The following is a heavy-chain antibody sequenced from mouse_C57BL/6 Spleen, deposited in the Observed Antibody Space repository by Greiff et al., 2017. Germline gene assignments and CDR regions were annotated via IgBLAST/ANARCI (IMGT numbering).Heavy chain of an antibody. V-gene: IGHV1-52*01. CDR3: GREGKSSGPYAIDY. D-gene: IGHD3-2*02. Sequence: QVQLKQPGAELVRPGSSVKLSCKASGYTFTSYWMHWVKQRPIQGLEWIGNIDPSDSETHYNQKFKDKATLTVDKSSSTAYMQLSSLTSEDSAVYYCGREGKSSGPYAIDYWGQGASVTVSS. CDR2: IDPSDSET. CDR1: GYTFTSYW. J-gene: IGHJ4*01.